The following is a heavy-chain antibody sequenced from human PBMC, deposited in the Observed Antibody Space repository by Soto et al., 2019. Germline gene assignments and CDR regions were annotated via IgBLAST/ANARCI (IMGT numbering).Heavy chain of an antibody. V-gene: IGHV4-30-2*01. CDR1: GGSISSGGYS. CDR2: IYHSGST. J-gene: IGHJ4*02. Sequence: SLSLTCAVSGGSISSGGYSWSWIRQPPGKGLEWIGYIYHSGSTYYNPSLKSRVTISVDRSKNQFSLKLSSVTAADTAVYYCARVYLYYFDYWGQGTLVTVSS. CDR3: ARVYLYYFDY.